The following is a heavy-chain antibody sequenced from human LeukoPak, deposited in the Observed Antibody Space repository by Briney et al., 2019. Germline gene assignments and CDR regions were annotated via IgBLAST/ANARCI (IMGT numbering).Heavy chain of an antibody. V-gene: IGHV1-2*02. Sequence: GASVKVSCKASGYTFTGYYMHWVRQAPGQGLEWMGWINPNSGGTNYAQKFQGRVTMTRDTSISTAYMELSRLRSDDTAVYYCARRYPYYYGSGSFPWGQGTLVTVSS. J-gene: IGHJ5*02. CDR2: INPNSGGT. D-gene: IGHD3-10*01. CDR3: ARRYPYYYGSGSFP. CDR1: GYTFTGYY.